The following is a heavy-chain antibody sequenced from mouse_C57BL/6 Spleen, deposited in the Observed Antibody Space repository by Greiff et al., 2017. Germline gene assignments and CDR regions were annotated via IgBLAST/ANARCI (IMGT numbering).Heavy chain of an antibody. J-gene: IGHJ4*01. CDR1: GYTFTSYW. V-gene: IGHV1-52*01. Sequence: QVQLQQPGAELVRPGSSVKLSCKASGYTFTSYWLHWVKQRPIQGLEWIGNIDPSDSETHYNQKFKDKATLTVDKSSSTAYMQLSSLTSEDSAVYYCARDYGYDNAMDYWGQGTSVTVSS. CDR3: ARDYGYDNAMDY. CDR2: IDPSDSET. D-gene: IGHD2-2*01.